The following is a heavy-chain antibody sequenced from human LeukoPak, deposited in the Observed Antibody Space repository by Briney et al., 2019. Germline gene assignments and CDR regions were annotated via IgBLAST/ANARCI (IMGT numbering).Heavy chain of an antibody. CDR1: GGTFSSYA. CDR3: ARDGAAAGDFDY. J-gene: IGHJ4*02. D-gene: IGHD6-13*01. CDR2: IIPIFGTA. Sequence: SVKVSCKASGGTFSSYAISWVRQAPGQGLEWMGGIIPIFGTANYAQKFQGRVTITADESTSTAYMELSSLRSEDTAVYYCARDGAAAGDFDYWGQGTLVTVSS. V-gene: IGHV1-69*13.